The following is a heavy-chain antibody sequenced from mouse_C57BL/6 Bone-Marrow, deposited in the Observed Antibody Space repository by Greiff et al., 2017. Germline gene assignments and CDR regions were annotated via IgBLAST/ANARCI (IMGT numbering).Heavy chain of an antibody. CDR3: TRNYYGPHWYFDV. Sequence: EVMLVESGGGLVQPGGSMKLSCAASGFTFSDAWMDWVRQSPEKGLEWVAEIRNKANNHATYYAEFVKGRFTISRDDSKSSVYLQMNSLRAENTGIYYCTRNYYGPHWYFDVWGTGTTVTVSS. D-gene: IGHD1-1*01. CDR1: GFTFSDAW. V-gene: IGHV6-6*01. J-gene: IGHJ1*03. CDR2: IRNKANNHAT.